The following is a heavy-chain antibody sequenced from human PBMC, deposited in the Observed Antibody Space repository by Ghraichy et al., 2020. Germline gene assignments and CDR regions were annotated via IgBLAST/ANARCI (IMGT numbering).Heavy chain of an antibody. Sequence: GGSLRLSCAASGFTFSSYAMHWVRQAPGKGLEWVAVISYDGSNKYYADSVKGRFTISRDNSKNTLYLQMNSLRAEDTAVYYCARAYYYDSSGYPLDYWGQGTLVTVSS. CDR1: GFTFSSYA. D-gene: IGHD3-22*01. J-gene: IGHJ4*02. CDR3: ARAYYYDSSGYPLDY. CDR2: ISYDGSNK. V-gene: IGHV3-30*04.